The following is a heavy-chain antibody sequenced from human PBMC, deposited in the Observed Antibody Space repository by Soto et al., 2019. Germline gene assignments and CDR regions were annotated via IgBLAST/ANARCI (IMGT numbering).Heavy chain of an antibody. D-gene: IGHD2-21*02. Sequence: ASGKVSCKASGNTFSNYYIHWVRQAPGQGLEWMGTINPSGGHTTYAQKFLGRVTMTRDSSTSTLYMELTSLRFEDTAVYYCARGGHVVVVTAAFDYWGQGTLVTVSS. CDR1: GNTFSNYY. CDR2: INPSGGHT. J-gene: IGHJ4*02. CDR3: ARGGHVVVVTAAFDY. V-gene: IGHV1-46*03.